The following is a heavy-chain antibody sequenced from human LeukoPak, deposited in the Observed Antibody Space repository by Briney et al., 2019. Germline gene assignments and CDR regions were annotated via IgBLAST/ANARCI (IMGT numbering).Heavy chain of an antibody. CDR1: GYTFTRYG. D-gene: IGHD3-9*01. V-gene: IGHV1-18*01. CDR2: ISAYNGHT. J-gene: IGHJ6*02. CDR3: ARNDILTGSDYYGMDV. Sequence: ASVKVSCKASGYTFTRYGFSWVRQAPGQGLEWMGWISAYNGHTNYAQKLQGRVTMTTDTSTSTAYLEVRSLRSDDTAVYHCARNDILTGSDYYGMDVWGRGTTVTVSS.